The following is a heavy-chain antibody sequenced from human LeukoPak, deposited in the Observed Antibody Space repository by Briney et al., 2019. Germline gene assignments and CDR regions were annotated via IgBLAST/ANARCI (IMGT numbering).Heavy chain of an antibody. CDR3: AKKSGDHFHFDF. V-gene: IGHV3-23*01. CDR2: IGTSGANT. CDR1: GFTFNNYG. Sequence: GGSLRLSCAASGFTFNNYGMGWVRQTPGKGLEWVATIGTSGANTYHADSVKGRFTISRDNSKSTLYLQMNSLRAEDTAVYHCAKKSGDHFHFDFWGQGTLVTVSS. D-gene: IGHD2-21*01. J-gene: IGHJ4*02.